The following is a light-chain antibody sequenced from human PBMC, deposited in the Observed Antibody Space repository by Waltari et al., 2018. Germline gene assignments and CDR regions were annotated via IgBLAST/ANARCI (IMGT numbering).Light chain of an antibody. CDR3: SSWDASLNGVV. V-gene: IGLV1-44*01. J-gene: IGLJ2*01. Sequence: QSVLTQPPSASGTPGQTITISCSGSSSNIGGFTVNWYQQLPGTAPKPLIYSNFQRPSGVPDRFSGSKSGTSASLAIVGLQSEDEADYYCSSWDASLNGVVFGGGTKLTVL. CDR1: SSNIGGFT. CDR2: SNF.